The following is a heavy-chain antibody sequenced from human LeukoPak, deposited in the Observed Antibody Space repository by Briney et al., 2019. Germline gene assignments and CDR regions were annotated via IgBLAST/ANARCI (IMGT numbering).Heavy chain of an antibody. CDR3: ARAKTEDIVVVPAAPGRYYYYGMDV. CDR2: ISSSGSTI. Sequence: GGSLRLSCAASGFTFSDYYMSWIRQPPGKGLEWVSYISSSGSTIYYADSVKGRFTISRDNAKNSLYLQMNSLRAEDTAVYYCARAKTEDIVVVPAAPGRYYYYGMDVWGQGTTVTVSS. V-gene: IGHV3-11*01. CDR1: GFTFSDYY. J-gene: IGHJ6*02. D-gene: IGHD2-2*01.